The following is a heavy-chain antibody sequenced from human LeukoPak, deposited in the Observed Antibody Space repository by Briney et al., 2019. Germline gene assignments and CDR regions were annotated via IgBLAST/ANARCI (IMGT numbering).Heavy chain of an antibody. J-gene: IGHJ4*02. V-gene: IGHV4-59*08. CDR3: ARYYYDSSGYYYPYDY. Sequence: SETLSLTCTVSGGSFSSYYWSWIRQPPGKGLEWIGYIYYSGSTDYNPSLKSRVTISVDTSKNQFSLKLSSVTAADTAVYYCARYYYDSSGYYYPYDYWGQGTLVTVSS. CDR2: IYYSGST. D-gene: IGHD3-22*01. CDR1: GGSFSSYY.